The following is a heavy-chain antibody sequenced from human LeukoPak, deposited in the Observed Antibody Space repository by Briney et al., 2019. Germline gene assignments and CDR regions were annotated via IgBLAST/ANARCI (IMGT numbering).Heavy chain of an antibody. CDR2: INPDGSKT. D-gene: IGHD2-2*01. CDR1: GFTSSSYW. Sequence: GGSLRLSCAASGFTSSSYWMHWVRQAPGKGLVWVSRINPDGSKTGYADSVKGRFTISRDNAKTTLYLQMNSLRVEDTAVYYWAPESVPAGSEYWGQGTLVTVSS. V-gene: IGHV3-74*01. J-gene: IGHJ4*02. CDR3: APESVPAGSEY.